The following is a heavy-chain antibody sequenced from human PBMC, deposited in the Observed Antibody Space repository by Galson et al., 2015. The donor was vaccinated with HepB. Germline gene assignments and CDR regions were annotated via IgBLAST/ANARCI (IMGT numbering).Heavy chain of an antibody. CDR1: GYTFTSYG. J-gene: IGHJ4*02. Sequence: SVKVSCKASGYTFTSYGISWVRQAPGQGLEWKGWISDYNGNTNYAQKLQGRVTMTTDTSTSTAYMELRSLSSDDTAVYYWAREDWSSGWPFDYWGKGTLVTVSS. V-gene: IGHV1-18*01. CDR3: AREDWSSGWPFDY. D-gene: IGHD6-19*01. CDR2: ISDYNGNT.